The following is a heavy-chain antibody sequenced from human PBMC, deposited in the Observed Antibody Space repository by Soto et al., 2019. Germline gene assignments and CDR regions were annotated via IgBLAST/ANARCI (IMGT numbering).Heavy chain of an antibody. D-gene: IGHD3-10*01. CDR1: GYIFINYA. CDR2: INAGKGDT. Sequence: QVHLVQSGAEEKEPGASVKVSCKASGYIFINYAIHWVRQAPGQRLEWMGWINAGKGDTIYSQKFQDRITINRDTYASTADMELGRLRPEDMAVYYCARSPMNRGIIGAFDPLGQGTLVTGSS. J-gene: IGHJ5*02. CDR3: ARSPMNRGIIGAFDP. V-gene: IGHV1-3*05.